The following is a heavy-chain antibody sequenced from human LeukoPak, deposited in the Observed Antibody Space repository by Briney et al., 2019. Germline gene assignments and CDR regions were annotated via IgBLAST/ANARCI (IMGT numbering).Heavy chain of an antibody. Sequence: GGSLRLSCTVSGFTVSSNSMSWVRQAPGKGLEWVPFIYSGTIHYSDSVKGRFTISRDNSKNTLYLQMSSLRAEDTAVYYCARRAGAYSHPYDYCGQGTLVTASS. D-gene: IGHD4/OR15-4a*01. CDR3: ARRAGAYSHPYDY. CDR2: IYSGTI. V-gene: IGHV3-53*01. CDR1: GFTVSSNS. J-gene: IGHJ4*02.